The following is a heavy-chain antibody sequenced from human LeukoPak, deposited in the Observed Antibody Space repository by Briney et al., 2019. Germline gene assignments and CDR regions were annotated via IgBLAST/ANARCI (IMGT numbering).Heavy chain of an antibody. V-gene: IGHV4-61*01. Sequence: PSETLSLTCTVSGGSISSSSYYWGWIRQPPGKGLEWIGYIYYSGSTNYNPSLKSRVTISVDTSKNQFSLKLSSVIAADTAVYYCAREGGATELDYWGQGTLVTVSS. CDR3: AREGGATELDY. J-gene: IGHJ4*02. CDR1: GGSISSSSYY. D-gene: IGHD1-26*01. CDR2: IYYSGST.